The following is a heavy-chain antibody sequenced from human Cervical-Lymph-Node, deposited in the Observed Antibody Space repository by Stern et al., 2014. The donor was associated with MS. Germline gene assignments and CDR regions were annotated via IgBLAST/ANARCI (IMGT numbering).Heavy chain of an antibody. Sequence: QVQLVESGAEVTKPGSSVKVSCKASGGTFSKFTSSWVSQAPGQGIEWMGRIFPVFGTPTYAQEFMGRVTITADVSTSTVYMELSSLRSDDTAVYYCALSSETSDRWYSLGYDLWGQGTLVTVSS. CDR3: ALSSETSDRWYSLGYDL. CDR1: GGTFSKFT. J-gene: IGHJ5*02. V-gene: IGHV1-69*01. CDR2: IFPVFGTP. D-gene: IGHD6-13*01.